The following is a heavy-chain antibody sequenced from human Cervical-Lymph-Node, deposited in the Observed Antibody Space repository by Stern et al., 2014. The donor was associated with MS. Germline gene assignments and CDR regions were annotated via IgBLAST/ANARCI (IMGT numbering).Heavy chain of an antibody. CDR2: INPSGGST. CDR3: ARSYYDSSGSPWAFDY. CDR1: GYTFTSYY. J-gene: IGHJ4*02. V-gene: IGHV1-46*03. D-gene: IGHD3-22*01. Sequence: QVQLVQSGAEVKKPGASVKVSCKASGYTFTSYYMHWVRQAPGQGLEWLGIINPSGGSTSYAQKFQGRVTMTRDTSTSTVYMELSSLRSEDTAVYYCARSYYDSSGSPWAFDYWGQGTLVTVSS.